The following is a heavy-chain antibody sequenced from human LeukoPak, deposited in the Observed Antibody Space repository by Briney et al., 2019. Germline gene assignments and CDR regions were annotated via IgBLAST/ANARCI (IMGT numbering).Heavy chain of an antibody. V-gene: IGHV4-39*01. CDR3: ARMVRGVYYYDY. Sequence: SETLSLTCTVSGGSISSSSYYWGWIRQPPGKGLEWIGSSYYSGSTYYHPSLKSRVTISVDTSKNQFSLKLSSVTAADTAVYYCARMVRGVYYYDYWGQGTLVTVSS. J-gene: IGHJ4*02. CDR2: SYYSGST. CDR1: GGSISSSSYY. D-gene: IGHD3-10*01.